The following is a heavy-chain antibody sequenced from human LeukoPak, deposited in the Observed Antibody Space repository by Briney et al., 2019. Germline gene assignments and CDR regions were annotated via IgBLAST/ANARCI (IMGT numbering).Heavy chain of an antibody. CDR3: ARGPLYDFWSGYSPYYFDY. V-gene: IGHV1-69*05. CDR2: IIPIFGTV. J-gene: IGHJ4*02. D-gene: IGHD3-3*01. Sequence: SVKVSCKASGGTFSSYAISWVRQAPGQGLEWMGGIIPIFGTVNYAQKFQGRVTITTDESTSTAYMELSSLRSEDTAVYYCARGPLYDFWSGYSPYYFDYWGQGTLVTVSS. CDR1: GGTFSSYA.